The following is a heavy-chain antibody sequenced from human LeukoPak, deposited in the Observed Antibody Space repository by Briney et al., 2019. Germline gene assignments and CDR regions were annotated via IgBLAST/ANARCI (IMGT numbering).Heavy chain of an antibody. CDR1: GGSISSGDYY. Sequence: SETLSLTCTVSGGSISSGDYYWSWIRQPPGKGLEWFGYSYYSGSTYYNPSLKSRVTISVDTSKNQFSLKLSSVTAADTAVYYCARKYYYDSSGYCYDYWGQGTLVTVSS. CDR2: SYYSGST. D-gene: IGHD3-22*01. V-gene: IGHV4-30-4*08. CDR3: ARKYYYDSSGYCYDY. J-gene: IGHJ4*02.